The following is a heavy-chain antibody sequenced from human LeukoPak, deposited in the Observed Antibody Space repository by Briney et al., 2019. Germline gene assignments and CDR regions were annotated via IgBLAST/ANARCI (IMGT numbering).Heavy chain of an antibody. CDR3: ARAEIRHTEQWLG. CDR2: IIPIFGTA. D-gene: IGHD6-19*01. V-gene: IGHV1-69*05. CDR1: GGTFSSYA. J-gene: IGHJ4*02. Sequence: SVKVSCKASGGTFSSYAISWVRQAPGQGLEWMGRIIPIFGTANYAQKFQGRVTITTDESTSTAYMVLSSLRSEDTGVYYCARAEIRHTEQWLGWGQGTLVTVS.